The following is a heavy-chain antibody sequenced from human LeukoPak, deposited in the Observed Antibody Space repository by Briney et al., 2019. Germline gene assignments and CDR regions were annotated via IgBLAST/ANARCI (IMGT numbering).Heavy chain of an antibody. J-gene: IGHJ4*02. V-gene: IGHV1-18*01. CDR3: ARDLTHDSSGDLDY. Sequence: ASVKVSCKASGYTFTSYGISWVRQAPGQGLEWMGWISAYNGNTNYAQKFQGRVTMTRDTSISTAYMELSRLRSDDTAVYYCARDLTHDSSGDLDYWGQGTLVTVSS. CDR2: ISAYNGNT. D-gene: IGHD3-22*01. CDR1: GYTFTSYG.